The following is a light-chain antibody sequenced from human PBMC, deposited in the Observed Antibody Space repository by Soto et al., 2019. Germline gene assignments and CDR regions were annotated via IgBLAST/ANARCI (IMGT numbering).Light chain of an antibody. J-gene: IGLJ3*02. V-gene: IGLV1-44*01. CDR1: SSNIGSNT. CDR2: SNY. CDR3: AAWDDSLNGWV. Sequence: QSVLTQPPSASGTPGQRVTISCSGSSSNIGSNTINWYQQLPGTAPKLLIYSNYQRPSGVPDRFSGSKSGTSASLAISGLQFEDEANYYCAAWDDSLNGWVFGGGTKLTVL.